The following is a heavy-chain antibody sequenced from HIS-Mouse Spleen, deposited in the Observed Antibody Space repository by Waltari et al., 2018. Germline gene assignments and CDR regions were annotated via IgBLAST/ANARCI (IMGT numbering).Heavy chain of an antibody. J-gene: IGHJ6*02. CDR3: ARALEYSSSWYYYYYGMDV. CDR2: IYHSGSP. V-gene: IGHV4-38-2*02. CDR1: GYSISSGYY. Sequence: QVQLQESGPGLVKPSETLSLTCTVSGYSISSGYYWGWLRQPPGKGLEWIGGIYHSGSPNYNAYLNGRVTISVDTSKTQFSLKLSSVTAADTAVYYCARALEYSSSWYYYYYGMDVWGQGTTVTVSS. D-gene: IGHD6-13*01.